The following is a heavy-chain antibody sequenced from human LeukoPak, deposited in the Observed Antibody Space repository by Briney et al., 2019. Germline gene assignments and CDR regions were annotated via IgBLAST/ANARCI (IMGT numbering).Heavy chain of an antibody. CDR1: GYSISSGYY. Sequence: SETLSLTCTVSGYSISSGYYWGWIRQPPGKGLEWIGSIYHSGSTYYNPSLKSRVTMSVDTSKNQFSLKLDSVTAADTAVYFCARGMAAAYDYNWFDPWGPGTLVTVSS. D-gene: IGHD5-12*01. CDR2: IYHSGST. V-gene: IGHV4-38-2*02. J-gene: IGHJ5*02. CDR3: ARGMAAAYDYNWFDP.